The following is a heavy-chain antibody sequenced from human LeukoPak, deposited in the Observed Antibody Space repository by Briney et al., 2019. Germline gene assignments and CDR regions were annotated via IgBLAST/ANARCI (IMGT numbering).Heavy chain of an antibody. Sequence: PSETLSLTCTVSGGSISSGSYYWSWIRQPAGKGLEWIGRIYTSGSTNYNPSLKSRVTMSVDTSKNQFSLKLSSVTAADTAVYYCARDVSGYSYYFDYWGQGTLVTVSS. J-gene: IGHJ4*02. V-gene: IGHV4-61*02. CDR1: GGSISSGSYY. CDR2: IYTSGST. CDR3: ARDVSGYSYYFDY. D-gene: IGHD5-18*01.